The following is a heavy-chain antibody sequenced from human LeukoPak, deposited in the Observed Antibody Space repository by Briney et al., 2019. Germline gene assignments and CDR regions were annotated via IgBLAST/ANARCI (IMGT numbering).Heavy chain of an antibody. CDR3: ARSDGYGLVGI. CDR2: IYSSGST. D-gene: IGHD3-10*01. Sequence: ASETLSLTCSVSGVSISSGSNYWGWLRQPPGKTLEWIGSIYSSGSTYYNPSLKSRVIILIDTAKNQFSLNLSSVTAADTAVYYCARSDGYGLVGIWGQGTMVTVSS. CDR1: GVSISSGSNY. V-gene: IGHV4-39*07. J-gene: IGHJ3*02.